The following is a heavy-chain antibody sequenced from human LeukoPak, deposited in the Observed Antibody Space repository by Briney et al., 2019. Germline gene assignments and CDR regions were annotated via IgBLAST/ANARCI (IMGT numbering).Heavy chain of an antibody. CDR3: ARDHPDYGDYTNFDY. CDR1: GYTFTGYY. V-gene: IGHV1-2*02. D-gene: IGHD4-17*01. Sequence: ASVKVSCKASGYTFTGYYMHWVRQAPGQGLEWMGWINPNSGGTNYALKFQGRVTMTRDTSISTAYMELSRLRSDDTAVYYCARDHPDYGDYTNFDYWGQGTLVTVSS. J-gene: IGHJ4*02. CDR2: INPNSGGT.